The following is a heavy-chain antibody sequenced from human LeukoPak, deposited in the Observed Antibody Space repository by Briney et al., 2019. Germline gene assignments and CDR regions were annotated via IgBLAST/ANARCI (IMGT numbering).Heavy chain of an antibody. D-gene: IGHD3-22*01. J-gene: IGHJ4*02. CDR3: AAHYYDSSGYLDY. V-gene: IGHV1-2*02. Sequence: ASVKVSCKASGYTFTGYYMHWVRRAPGQGLEWMGWINPNSGGTNYAQKFQGRVTMTRDTSISTAYMELSRLRSDDTAVYYCAAHYYDSSGYLDYWGQGTLVTVSS. CDR1: GYTFTGYY. CDR2: INPNSGGT.